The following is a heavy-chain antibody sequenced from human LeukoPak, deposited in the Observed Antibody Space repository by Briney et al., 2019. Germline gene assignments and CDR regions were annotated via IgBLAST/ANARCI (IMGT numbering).Heavy chain of an antibody. CDR1: GGSFSDYQ. D-gene: IGHD3-22*01. V-gene: IGHV4-34*01. Sequence: SETLSLTCAVYGGSFSDYQWSWIRQPPRKGLEWIGEINQSGSINYNPSLKSRVTMSVDTSKNQFSLKLSSVTAADAAVYYCARAPYYYDSSGYSNYYYYYYMDVWGNGTTVTVSS. J-gene: IGHJ6*03. CDR3: ARAPYYYDSSGYSNYYYYYYMDV. CDR2: INQSGSI.